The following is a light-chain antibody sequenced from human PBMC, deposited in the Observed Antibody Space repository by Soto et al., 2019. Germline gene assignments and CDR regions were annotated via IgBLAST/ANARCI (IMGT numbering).Light chain of an antibody. CDR2: RDN. Sequence: QSVLTQPPSASGTPGQRVAISCSGGSSNIGTNPVNWYVNLPGTAPKLLMYRDNQRPSGVPDRFSGSKSGTSASLTISGLQSEDEADYFCSAWDDSIYGPVFGGGTKVTVL. V-gene: IGLV1-44*01. J-gene: IGLJ2*01. CDR1: SSNIGTNP. CDR3: SAWDDSIYGPV.